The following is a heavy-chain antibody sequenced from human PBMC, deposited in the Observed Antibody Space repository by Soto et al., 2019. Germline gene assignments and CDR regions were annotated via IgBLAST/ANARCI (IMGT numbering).Heavy chain of an antibody. CDR2: IYYSGST. CDR3: ARHVAARTHWFDP. V-gene: IGHV4-59*08. CDR1: GGSISSYY. Sequence: SETLSLTCAVYGGSISSYYWSWIRQPPGKGLEWIGYIYYSGSTNYNPSLKSRVTISVDTSKNQFSLKLSSVTAADTAVYYCARHVAARTHWFDPWGQGTLVTVSS. J-gene: IGHJ5*02. D-gene: IGHD6-6*01.